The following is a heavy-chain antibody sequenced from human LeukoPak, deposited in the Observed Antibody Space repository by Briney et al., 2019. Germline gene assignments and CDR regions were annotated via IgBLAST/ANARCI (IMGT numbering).Heavy chain of an antibody. CDR2: FYYTGDT. D-gene: IGHD2-15*01. J-gene: IGHJ4*02. Sequence: PSETLSLTCSVSGGSISSSTYSWGWIRQPPGKGLEWIGSFYYTGDTYYGPSLKSRVTVSVDTSKNQFSLNLTSPTAADTAVYYCARLLPYCSDGSCYFWEYFDSWGQGTLVTVSS. CDR3: ARLLPYCSDGSCYFWEYFDS. V-gene: IGHV4-39*01. CDR1: GGSISSSTYS.